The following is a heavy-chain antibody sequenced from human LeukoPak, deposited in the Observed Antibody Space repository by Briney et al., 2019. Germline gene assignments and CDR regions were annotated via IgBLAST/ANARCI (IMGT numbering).Heavy chain of an antibody. V-gene: IGHV1-18*01. CDR3: ASPYGWGNPHGPFDP. J-gene: IGHJ5*02. Sequence: ASVKVSCKASGYTFTSYGISWVRQAPGQGLEWMGWISGYNGNTNYAQKLQGRVTMTTDTSTSTAYMELRSLRSDDTAVYYCASPYGWGNPHGPFDPWGQGTLVTVSS. D-gene: IGHD3-16*01. CDR1: GYTFTSYG. CDR2: ISGYNGNT.